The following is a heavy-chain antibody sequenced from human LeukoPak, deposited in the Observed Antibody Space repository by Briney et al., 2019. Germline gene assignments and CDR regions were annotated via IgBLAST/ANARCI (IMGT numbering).Heavy chain of an antibody. CDR3: ARQPYSSSWYWDY. J-gene: IGHJ4*02. V-gene: IGHV3-21*01. D-gene: IGHD6-13*01. CDR2: ISSSSSYI. Sequence: PGGSLRLSCAASGFTFSSYSMNWVRQAPGKGLEWVLSISSSSSYIYYADSVKGRFTISRDNAKNSLYLQMNSLRAEDTAVYYCARQPYSSSWYWDYWGQGTLVTVSS. CDR1: GFTFSSYS.